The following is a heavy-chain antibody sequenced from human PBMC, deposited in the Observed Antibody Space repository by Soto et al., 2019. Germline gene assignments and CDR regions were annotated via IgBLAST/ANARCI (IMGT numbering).Heavy chain of an antibody. CDR2: INHSGST. Sequence: SETLSLTCAVYGGSFSGYYWSWIRQPPGKGLEWIGEINHSGSTNYNPSLKSRVTISVDTPKNQFSLKLSSVTAADTAVYYCARGDYSTAKNYYYYYYMDVWGKGTTVTVSS. V-gene: IGHV4-34*01. J-gene: IGHJ6*03. CDR3: ARGDYSTAKNYYYYYYMDV. D-gene: IGHD4-4*01. CDR1: GGSFSGYY.